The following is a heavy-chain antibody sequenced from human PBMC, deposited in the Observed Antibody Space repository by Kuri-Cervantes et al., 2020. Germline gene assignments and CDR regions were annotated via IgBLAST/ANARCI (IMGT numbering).Heavy chain of an antibody. CDR1: GGSISSYY. V-gene: IGHV4-34*01. J-gene: IGHJ3*02. CDR2: INHSGST. D-gene: IGHD4-17*01. CDR3: AQRHDYGDYGDAFDI. Sequence: SETLSLTCTVSGGSISSYYWSWIRQPPGKGLEWIGEINHSGSTNYNPSLKSRVTISVDTSKNQFSLKLSSVTAADTAVYYCAQRHDYGDYGDAFDIWGQGTMVTVSS.